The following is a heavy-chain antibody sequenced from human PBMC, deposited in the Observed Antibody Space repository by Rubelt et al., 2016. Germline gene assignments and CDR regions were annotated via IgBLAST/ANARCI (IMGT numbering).Heavy chain of an antibody. V-gene: IGHV3-23*01. D-gene: IGHD2-2*01. CDR3: VRHCSTTNCFPD. J-gene: IGHJ4*02. CDR1: GFTFSSYA. CDR2: ISGSGGST. Sequence: VLPGGSLRLSCAASGFTFSSYAMSWVRQAPGKGLEWVSVISGSGGSTYYADYMKGRFTIYRDNARNSLYLQMNSLRAEDTALYYCVRHCSTTNCFPDWGRGTLVTVSS.